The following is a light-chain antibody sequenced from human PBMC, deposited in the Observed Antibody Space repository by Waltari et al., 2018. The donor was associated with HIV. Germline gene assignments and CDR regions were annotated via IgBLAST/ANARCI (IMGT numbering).Light chain of an antibody. V-gene: IGLV1-40*01. CDR2: GNS. CDR3: QSYDSSLSGLV. Sequence: QSVLTQPPSVSGAPGQRVTISCTGSSSNIGAGYDVHWYQQLPGTAPKLPIYGNSTRPSVVPDRFSGSKSGASAALAITGLQAEDEADYYCQSYDSSLSGLVFGGGTKLTVL. J-gene: IGLJ2*01. CDR1: SSNIGAGYD.